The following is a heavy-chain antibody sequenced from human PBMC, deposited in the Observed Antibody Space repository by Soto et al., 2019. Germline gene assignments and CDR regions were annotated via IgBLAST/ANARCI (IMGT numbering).Heavy chain of an antibody. CDR2: ISGSGGST. D-gene: IGHD2-2*01. Sequence: EVQLLESGGGLEQPGGSLRLSCVGSGHTFHNYAMTWVRQAPGKGLEWVSGISGSGGSTYYADSVRGRFTISRDDSKNTLYWQMNSLRAEDTAVYYCAKVSRGIGVVPAALNWGQGTRVTVSS. CDR3: AKVSRGIGVVPAALN. J-gene: IGHJ4*02. CDR1: GHTFHNYA. V-gene: IGHV3-23*01.